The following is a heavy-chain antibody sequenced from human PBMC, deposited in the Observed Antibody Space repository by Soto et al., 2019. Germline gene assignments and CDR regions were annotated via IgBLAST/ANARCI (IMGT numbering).Heavy chain of an antibody. J-gene: IGHJ4*02. CDR3: ARLMRTSFDL. V-gene: IGHV3-72*01. CDR2: SRNKVNSYTT. D-gene: IGHD2-8*01. Sequence: PGGSLRLSCAASGASGFTFSEHHIDWVRQAPVKALEWVGRSRNKVNSYTTAYAASVKGRFTISRHDSKNSLYLQMNSLKTEDTAVYFCARLMRTSFDLWGQGTLVTVSS. CDR1: GFTFSEHH.